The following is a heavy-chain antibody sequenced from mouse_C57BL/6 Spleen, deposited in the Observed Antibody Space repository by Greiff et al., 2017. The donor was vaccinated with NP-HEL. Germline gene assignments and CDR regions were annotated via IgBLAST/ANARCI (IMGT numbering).Heavy chain of an antibody. CDR1: GYTFTSYG. V-gene: IGHV1-81*01. CDR2: IYPRSGNT. D-gene: IGHD4-1*01. CDR3: ARLGGAMDD. Sequence: VQLQQSGAELARPGASVKLSCKASGYTFTSYGISWVKQRTGQGLEWIGEIYPRSGNTYYNEKFKGKATLTADKSSSTAYLELRSLTSEDSAVYVCARLGGAMDDWGQGTSGTVAS. J-gene: IGHJ4*01.